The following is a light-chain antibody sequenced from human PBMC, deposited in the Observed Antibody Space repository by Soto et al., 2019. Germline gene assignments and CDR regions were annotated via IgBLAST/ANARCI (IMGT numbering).Light chain of an antibody. J-gene: IGLJ1*01. Sequence: QSVLTQPPSVSGAPGQRVTISCTGSSSNIGAGYDVHWYQQLPGTAPKLLIYGNSNRPSGVPDRFSGSKSGTSASLAITGLQAEDEADYYCQSYDSSLRNVXGTGTKLTVL. CDR3: QSYDSSLRNV. CDR1: SSNIGAGYD. CDR2: GNS. V-gene: IGLV1-40*01.